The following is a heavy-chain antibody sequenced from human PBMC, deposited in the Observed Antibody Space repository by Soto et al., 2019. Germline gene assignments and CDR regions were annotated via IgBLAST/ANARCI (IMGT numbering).Heavy chain of an antibody. J-gene: IGHJ6*02. CDR2: LKPDNGGT. CDR1: GYSFTGHY. Sequence: QVQLVQSGAEVKPPGASVKVSCKASGYSFTGHYMHWVRQVSGKRLEFLGWLKPDNGGTYYAPKFQGRVTFTRDTSTTTAYMELSGLHSDDTAVYYCARDLCPLGSGSPCPTCGMDLWGQGTTVAVSS. CDR3: ARDLCPLGSGSPCPTCGMDL. V-gene: IGHV1-2*02. D-gene: IGHD3-10*01.